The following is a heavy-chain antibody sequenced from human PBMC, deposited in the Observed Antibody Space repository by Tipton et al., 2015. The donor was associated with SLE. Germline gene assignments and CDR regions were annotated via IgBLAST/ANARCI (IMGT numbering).Heavy chain of an antibody. J-gene: IGHJ6*02. CDR1: GFTFSSYA. CDR2: ISYDGSNK. CDR3: GRASWATISHYYFGPDV. D-gene: IGHD5-12*01. Sequence: SLRLSCAASGFTFSSYAMHWVRQAPGKGLEWVAVISYDGSNKYYADSVKGRFTISRDNSKNTLYLQMNSLRPEDTAVYYCGRASWATISHYYFGPDVWGQGTTVTVSS. V-gene: IGHV3-30*04.